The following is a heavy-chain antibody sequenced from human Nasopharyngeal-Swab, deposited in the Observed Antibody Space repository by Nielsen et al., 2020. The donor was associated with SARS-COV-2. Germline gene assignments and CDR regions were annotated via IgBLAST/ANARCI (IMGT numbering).Heavy chain of an antibody. D-gene: IGHD2-15*01. Sequence: RQAPGKGLEWIGYIYYSGSTYYNPSLKSRVTISVDTSKNQLSLKLSSVTAADTAVYYCAREGYCSGGSCYSGRPYYYYYMDVWGKGTTVTVSS. V-gene: IGHV4-31*02. CDR3: AREGYCSGGSCYSGRPYYYYYMDV. CDR2: IYYSGST. J-gene: IGHJ6*03.